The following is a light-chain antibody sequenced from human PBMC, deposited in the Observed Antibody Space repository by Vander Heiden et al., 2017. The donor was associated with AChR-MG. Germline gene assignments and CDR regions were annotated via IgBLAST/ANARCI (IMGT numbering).Light chain of an antibody. CDR2: AAS. Sequence: DIQMTQSPSSLSASIGDSVTITCRASQSIGNLLNWYQHKPEKAPKLLIYAASTLQSGVPSRCSGRGSGTDFTLTISSLQAEDFATFYCQQTYSTPPGTFGQGTKVEIK. CDR3: QQTYSTPPGT. CDR1: QSIGNL. V-gene: IGKV1-39*01. J-gene: IGKJ1*01.